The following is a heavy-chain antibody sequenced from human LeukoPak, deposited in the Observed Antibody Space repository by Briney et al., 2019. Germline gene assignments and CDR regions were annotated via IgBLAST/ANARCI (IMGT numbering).Heavy chain of an antibody. D-gene: IGHD5-18*01. CDR1: GGSISSSSYC. CDR2: VCYSGST. J-gene: IGHJ4*02. CDR3: ARQYSGDSRSPFFDY. Sequence: PSETLSLTCTVSGGSISSSSYCWGWIRQPPGKGLEWIGSVCYSGSTYYNPSLKSRVTISVDTSKNQFSLKLSSVTAADTAVYYCARQYSGDSRSPFFDYWGQGTLVTVSS. V-gene: IGHV4-39*01.